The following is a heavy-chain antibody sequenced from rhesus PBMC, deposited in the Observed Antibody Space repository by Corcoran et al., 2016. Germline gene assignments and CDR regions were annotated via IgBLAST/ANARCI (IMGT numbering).Heavy chain of an antibody. D-gene: IGHD2-21*01. CDR2: IYGSASSP. J-gene: IGHJ4*01. CDR3: ARVPRVVGCTGSGCYGDFDY. V-gene: IGHV4-169*01. Sequence: QLQLQESGPGLVKPSETLSVTCAVSGGSISSSYWSWIRQAPGKGLEWIGYIYGSASSPNYNPCRKSRATLSVDTSKNQLSLKLRSVTTADTAVYYCARVPRVVGCTGSGCYGDFDYWGQGVLVTVSS. CDR1: GGSISSSY.